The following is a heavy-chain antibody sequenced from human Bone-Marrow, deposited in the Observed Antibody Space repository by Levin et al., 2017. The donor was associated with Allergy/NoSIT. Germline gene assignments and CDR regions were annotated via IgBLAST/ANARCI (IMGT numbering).Heavy chain of an antibody. V-gene: IGHV4-59*01. Sequence: SQTLSLTCTVSGGYISSYYWTWIRQPPGKGLEWIGYIDYSGTTNYNPSLQSRLTTSVDPSNNKFSLNLRSVTAADTAVYYCAGGWYYDSRGSYFFDYWGQGTLVTVSS. J-gene: IGHJ4*02. CDR3: AGGWYYDSRGSYFFDY. D-gene: IGHD3-22*01. CDR2: IDYSGTT. CDR1: GGYISSYY.